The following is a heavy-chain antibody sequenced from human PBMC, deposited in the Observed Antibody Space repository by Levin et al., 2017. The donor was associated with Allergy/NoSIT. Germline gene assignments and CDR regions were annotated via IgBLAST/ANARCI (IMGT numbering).Heavy chain of an antibody. Sequence: GGSLRLSCAASGFTFSSYSMNWVRQAPGRGLEWVASISSSSSYIYYADSVKGRFTISRDNAKNSLYLQMNSLRAEDTAVYYCARNYYDFWSGYYTEFDYWGQGTLVTVSS. CDR1: GFTFSSYS. CDR3: ARNYYDFWSGYYTEFDY. V-gene: IGHV3-21*01. J-gene: IGHJ4*02. D-gene: IGHD3-3*01. CDR2: ISSSSSYI.